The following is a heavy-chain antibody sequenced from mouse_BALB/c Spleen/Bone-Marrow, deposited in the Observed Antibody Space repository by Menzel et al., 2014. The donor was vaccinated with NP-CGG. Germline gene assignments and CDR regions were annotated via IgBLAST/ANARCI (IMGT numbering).Heavy chain of an antibody. V-gene: IGHV1-74*01. CDR1: GYTFTGYW. D-gene: IGHD1-1*01. CDR3: AYGSSFGFAY. Sequence: VQLVESGAELVRPGASVKLSCRTSGYTFTGYWMNWVKQRPEQGLEWIGRIDPYDSETHYNQKFKVKAILTVDKSSSTAHMQLSSLTSEDSAVYYCAYGSSFGFAYWGQGTLVTVSA. CDR2: IDPYDSET. J-gene: IGHJ3*01.